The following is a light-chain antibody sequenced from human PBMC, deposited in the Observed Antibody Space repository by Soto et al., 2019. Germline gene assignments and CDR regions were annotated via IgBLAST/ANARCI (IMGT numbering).Light chain of an antibody. CDR2: AAS. CDR3: QKCGIAPFS. Sequence: DIQMTQSPSTLSASVGDRVTITCRASRGISNYLAWYQQKPGKVPKLLIYAASTLQSGVPSRFSGSGSGTDFTLTISSLPPEDVATYYCQKCGIAPFSFGGGTKVELK. J-gene: IGKJ4*01. V-gene: IGKV1-27*01. CDR1: RGISNY.